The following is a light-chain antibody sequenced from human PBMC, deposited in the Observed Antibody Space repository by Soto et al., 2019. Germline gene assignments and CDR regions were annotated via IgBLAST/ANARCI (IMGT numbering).Light chain of an antibody. J-gene: IGKJ5*01. CDR2: HAS. Sequence: EIVMTQSPAALSVSPGERVTLSCRASQSVSSDLAWYQQKPGQSPTLVIFHASDRATGVPDRFSGSGSGTEFTLTISSLQSEDSAVYYCQQYNHWPPITFGQGTRLEIK. CDR1: QSVSSD. CDR3: QQYNHWPPIT. V-gene: IGKV3-15*01.